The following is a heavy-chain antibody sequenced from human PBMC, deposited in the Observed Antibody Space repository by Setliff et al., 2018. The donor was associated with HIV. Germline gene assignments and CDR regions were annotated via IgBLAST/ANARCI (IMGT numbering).Heavy chain of an antibody. CDR1: GFTFGDYA. V-gene: IGHV3-49*04. CDR2: IRSKGYGGTT. Sequence: GGSLRLSCTASGFTFGDYAMSWVRQAPGKGLEWVGFIRSKGYGGTTEYAASVKGRFTISRDDSKSIAYLQMNSLKTEDTAVYYCSRDQGTVTNFDYWGQGTLVTVSS. D-gene: IGHD4-17*01. CDR3: SRDQGTVTNFDY. J-gene: IGHJ4*02.